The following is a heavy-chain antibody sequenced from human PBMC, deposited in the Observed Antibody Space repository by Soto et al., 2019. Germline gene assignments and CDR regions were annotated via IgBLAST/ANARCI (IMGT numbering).Heavy chain of an antibody. CDR2: IIPIFGTA. CDR1: GGTFSRYA. V-gene: IGHV1-69*13. J-gene: IGHJ6*02. Sequence: SSVKLCCKASGGTFSRYAISWVRQAPGRGLEWMGGIIPIFGTANYAQKFQGRVTITADESTSTAYMELSSLRSEDTAVYYCARDSPGDIVVVPAAIDLDYYYYGMDVWG. D-gene: IGHD2-2*01. CDR3: ARDSPGDIVVVPAAIDLDYYYYGMDV.